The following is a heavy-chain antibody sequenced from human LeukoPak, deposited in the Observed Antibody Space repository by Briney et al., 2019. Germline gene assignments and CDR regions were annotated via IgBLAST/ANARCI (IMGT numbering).Heavy chain of an antibody. D-gene: IGHD1-1*01. CDR1: GFTVSSNY. CDR3: ARDDSRRGFFDY. J-gene: IGHJ4*02. Sequence: GGSLRLSCAASGFTVSSNYMSWVRQVPGKGLEWVSVIYSGGSTYYADSVKGRFTISRDNSKNTLYLQMNSLRAEDTAVYYCARDDSRRGFFDYWGQGTLVTVSS. V-gene: IGHV3-53*01. CDR2: IYSGGST.